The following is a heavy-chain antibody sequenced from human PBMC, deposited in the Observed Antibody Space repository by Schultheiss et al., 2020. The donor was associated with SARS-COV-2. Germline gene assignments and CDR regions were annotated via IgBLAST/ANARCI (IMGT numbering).Heavy chain of an antibody. CDR2: ISSNGGST. J-gene: IGHJ3*02. Sequence: GGSLRLSCAASGFTFSNAWMSWVRQAPGKGLEYVSAISSNGGSTYYADSVKGRFTISRDNSKNTLYLQMNSLRAEDTAVYYCARGGGGAFDIWGQGTMVTVSS. CDR1: GFTFSNAW. D-gene: IGHD3-16*01. V-gene: IGHV3-64*04. CDR3: ARGGGGAFDI.